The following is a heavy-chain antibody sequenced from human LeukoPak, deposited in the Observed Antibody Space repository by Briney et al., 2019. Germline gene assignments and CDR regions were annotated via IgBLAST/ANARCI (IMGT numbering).Heavy chain of an antibody. CDR1: GGSISSSNW. CDR2: IYHSGST. CDR3: ARSPVVTASWDAFDI. Sequence: SGTLSLTCAVSGGSISSSNWWSWVRQPPGKGLEWIGEIYHSGSTNYNPSLKSRVTISVDTSKNQFSLKLSSVTAADTAVYYCARSPVVTASWDAFDIWGQGTMVTVSS. V-gene: IGHV4-4*02. D-gene: IGHD2-21*02. J-gene: IGHJ3*02.